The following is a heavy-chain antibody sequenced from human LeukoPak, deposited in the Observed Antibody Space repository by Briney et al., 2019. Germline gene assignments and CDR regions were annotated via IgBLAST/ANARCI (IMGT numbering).Heavy chain of an antibody. CDR2: ITDDGYNT. CDR3: AKDLSYTSGASDH. J-gene: IGHJ4*02. D-gene: IGHD6-19*01. CDR1: GFTFSAFA. V-gene: IGHV3-23*01. Sequence: GGSLRLSCAASGFTFSAFAMTWVRQAPGKGLEWVSTITDDGYNTYSADSVKGRITFSRDNSKNTLSLQLRSLRAEDTAVCYCAKDLSYTSGASDHWGQGTLVTVSS.